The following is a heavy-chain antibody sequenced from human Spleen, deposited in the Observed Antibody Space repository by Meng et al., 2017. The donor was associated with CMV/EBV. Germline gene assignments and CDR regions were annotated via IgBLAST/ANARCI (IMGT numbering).Heavy chain of an antibody. CDR2: LSSSSSTI. V-gene: IGHV3-48*04. J-gene: IGHJ4*02. D-gene: IGHD4-11*01. Sequence: GESLKISCVASGFTFSSYSMNWVRQAPGKGLEWVSYLSSSSSTIRYANSVKGRFTISRDNAKNSLYLQMNSLRAEDTAVYYCARDSGYDYSNLWGQGTLVTVSS. CDR1: GFTFSSYS. CDR3: ARDSGYDYSNL.